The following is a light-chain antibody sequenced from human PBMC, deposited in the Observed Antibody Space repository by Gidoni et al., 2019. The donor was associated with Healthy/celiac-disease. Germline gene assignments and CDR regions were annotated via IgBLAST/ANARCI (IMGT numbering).Light chain of an antibody. V-gene: IGLV2-14*01. CDR3: SSYTSSSVV. Sequence: QSSLTQPATVSESPGPSITISCTGTSSDVGGYNYVSLYQQHPGKAPKLMIYDVSNRPSGVSNRFSGSKSGNTASLTISGLQAEDEADYYCSSYTSSSVVFGGGTKLTVL. CDR2: DVS. CDR1: SSDVGGYNY. J-gene: IGLJ2*01.